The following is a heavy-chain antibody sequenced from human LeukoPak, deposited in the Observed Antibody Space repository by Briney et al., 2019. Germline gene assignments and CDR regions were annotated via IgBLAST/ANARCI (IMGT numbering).Heavy chain of an antibody. J-gene: IGHJ4*01. CDR1: GYSISSGYY. CDR2: IYHSGST. V-gene: IGHV4-38-2*02. Sequence: SETLSLTCTVSGYSISSGYYWGWIRQPPGKGLEWTGSIYHSGSTYYNPSLKSRVTISVDTSKNQFSLKLSSVTAADTAVYYCARVDYGDFYFDYWGQGTLVTVSS. CDR3: ARVDYGDFYFDY. D-gene: IGHD4-17*01.